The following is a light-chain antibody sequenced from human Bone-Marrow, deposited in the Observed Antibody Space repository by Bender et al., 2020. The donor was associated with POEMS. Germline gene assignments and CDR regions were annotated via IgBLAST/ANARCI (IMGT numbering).Light chain of an antibody. CDR1: SSDVGSYNL. CDR3: CSFSGSGTPVI. V-gene: IGLV2-23*01. Sequence: QSALTQPASVSGSPGQSITISCTGISSDVGSYNLVSWYQHHPGKAPKLMIYEANKRPSGVSNRFSGSKSGNTASLTISGLQAEDEADYYCCSFSGSGTPVIFGGGTKLTVL. CDR2: EAN. J-gene: IGLJ2*01.